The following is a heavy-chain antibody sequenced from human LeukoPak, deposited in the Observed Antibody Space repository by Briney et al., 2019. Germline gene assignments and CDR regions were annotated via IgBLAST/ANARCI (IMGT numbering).Heavy chain of an antibody. CDR2: INSDGSST. Sequence: GGSLRLSCAASGFTFSSYWMHWVRQAPGKGLVWASRINSDGSSTTYADSVKGRFTISRDNAKNTLYLQMNSLRAEDTAVYYCAGTLRGRYYYYGLDVWGQGTTVTVSS. V-gene: IGHV3-74*01. J-gene: IGHJ6*02. D-gene: IGHD2/OR15-2a*01. CDR1: GFTFSSYW. CDR3: AGTLRGRYYYYGLDV.